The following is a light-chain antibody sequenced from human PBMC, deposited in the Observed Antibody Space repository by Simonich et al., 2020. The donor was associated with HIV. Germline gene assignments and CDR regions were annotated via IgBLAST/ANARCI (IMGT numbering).Light chain of an antibody. CDR1: QDISSA. CDR3: QQFNSYPYT. J-gene: IGKJ2*01. CDR2: DAS. V-gene: IGKV1-13*02. Sequence: AIQLTQSPSSLSASVGERVTITCRASQDISSALAWYQQKPGKAPKLLIYDASSLESGVPAVFSGSGSGTDFTLTISSLQPEDFATYYCQQFNSYPYTFGQGTKLEIK.